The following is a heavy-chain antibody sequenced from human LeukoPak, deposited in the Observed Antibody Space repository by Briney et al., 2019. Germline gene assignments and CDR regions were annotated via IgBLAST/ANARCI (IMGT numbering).Heavy chain of an antibody. CDR2: INHSGST. J-gene: IGHJ6*02. V-gene: IGHV4-34*01. CDR1: GGSFSGYY. D-gene: IGHD6-19*01. Sequence: SETLSLTCAVYGGSFSGYYWSWIRQPPGKGLEWNGEINHSGSTNYNPSLKSRVTISVDTSKNQFSLKLSSVTAADTAVYYCARGGSGWYYYYYGMDVWGQGTTVTVSS. CDR3: ARGGSGWYYYYYGMDV.